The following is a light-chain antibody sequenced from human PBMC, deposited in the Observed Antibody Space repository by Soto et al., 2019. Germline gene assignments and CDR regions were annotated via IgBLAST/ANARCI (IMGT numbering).Light chain of an antibody. CDR3: VSFTSRTTYV. CDR1: SSDVGGSNF. J-gene: IGLJ6*01. V-gene: IGLV2-14*03. CDR2: DVA. Sequence: QSALTQPASVSASPGQSITISCTGTSSDVGGSNFVSWYQQHPGKPPKLIIYDVATRPSGVSNRFSGSKSGSTASLIISRLQTEDEADYYCVSFTSRTTYVFGSGTQLTVL.